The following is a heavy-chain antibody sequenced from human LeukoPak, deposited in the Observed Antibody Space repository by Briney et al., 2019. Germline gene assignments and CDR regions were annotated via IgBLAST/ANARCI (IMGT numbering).Heavy chain of an antibody. Sequence: KPSETLSLTCTVSGGSISSYYWSWIRQPAGKGLESIGHISTSGSTNYNPSLKSRVTMSVDTSKNQFSLKLSSVTAADTAVYYCARGSEQQLVAWFDPWGQGTLVTVSS. J-gene: IGHJ5*02. V-gene: IGHV4-4*07. CDR3: ARGSEQQLVAWFDP. CDR2: ISTSGST. CDR1: GGSISSYY. D-gene: IGHD6-13*01.